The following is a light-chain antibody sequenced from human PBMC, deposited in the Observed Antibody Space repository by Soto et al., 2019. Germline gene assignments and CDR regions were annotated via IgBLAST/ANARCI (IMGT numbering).Light chain of an antibody. CDR1: SRDVGIYNY. CDR2: SNN. Sequence: QSVLTQPRSVSGSPGQSVTVSCTGTSRDVGIYNYVSWYQQLPGTAPKLLIYSNNQRPSGVPDRFSGSKSGTSASLAISGLQSEDEADYYCAAWDDSLNGPVFGGGTKVTVL. V-gene: IGLV1-44*01. J-gene: IGLJ2*01. CDR3: AAWDDSLNGPV.